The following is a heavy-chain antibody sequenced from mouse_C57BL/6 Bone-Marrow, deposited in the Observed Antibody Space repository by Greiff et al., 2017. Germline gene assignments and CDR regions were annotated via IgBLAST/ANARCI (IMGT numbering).Heavy chain of an antibody. CDR2: IYPGDGDT. V-gene: IGHV1-80*01. CDR3: ARSLYYSNLAWFAY. Sequence: LVESGAELVKPGASVKISCKASGYAFSSYWMNWVKQRPGKGLEWIGQIYPGDGDTNYNGKFKGKATLTADKSSSTAYMQLSSLTSADSAVYFCARSLYYSNLAWFAYWGQGTLVTVSA. CDR1: GYAFSSYW. J-gene: IGHJ3*01. D-gene: IGHD2-5*01.